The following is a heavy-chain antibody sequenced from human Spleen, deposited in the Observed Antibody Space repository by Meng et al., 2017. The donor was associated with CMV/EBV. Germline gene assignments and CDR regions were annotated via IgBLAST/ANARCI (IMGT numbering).Heavy chain of an antibody. CDR1: GVTFKDCG. CDR2: IRYDGSNI. V-gene: IGHV3-30*02. J-gene: IGHJ4*02. CDR3: AKERVPAATKQGDFDH. Sequence: GVTFKDCGMHWVRQAPGKGLEWVAVIRYDGSNIYYADSVKGRFTISRDNSKNTLFLQMNNMRAEDTAVYYCAKERVPAATKQGDFDHWGQGTLVTVSS. D-gene: IGHD2-2*01.